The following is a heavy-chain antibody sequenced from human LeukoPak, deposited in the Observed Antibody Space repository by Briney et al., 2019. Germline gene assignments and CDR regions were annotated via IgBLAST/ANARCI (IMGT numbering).Heavy chain of an antibody. J-gene: IGHJ6*03. V-gene: IGHV3-21*04. CDR1: GFTFSSYS. D-gene: IGHD5-18*01. CDR2: ISSSSSYI. CDR3: AVDTGYYYYMDV. Sequence: GGSLRLSCAASGFTFSSYSMNWVRQAPGKGLEWVSSISSSSSYIYYADSVKGRFTISRDNAKNSLYLQMNSLRAEDTAVYYCAVDTGYYYYMDVWGKGTTVTISS.